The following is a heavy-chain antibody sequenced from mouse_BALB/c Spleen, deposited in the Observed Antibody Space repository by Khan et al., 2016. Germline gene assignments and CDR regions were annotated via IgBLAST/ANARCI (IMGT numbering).Heavy chain of an antibody. CDR1: GFDFSRYW. D-gene: IGHD1-1*01. CDR3: ATAGYYGYLAY. V-gene: IGHV4-1*02. Sequence: EVKLLESGGGLVQPGGSLKLSCAASGFDFSRYWMSWVRQAPGKGLEWIGEINPESSTINYTPFLKDKFIISRDNAKNTLYLQMSKVRSEDTALSYCATAGYYGYLAYWGQGTLVTVSA. CDR2: INPESSTI. J-gene: IGHJ3*01.